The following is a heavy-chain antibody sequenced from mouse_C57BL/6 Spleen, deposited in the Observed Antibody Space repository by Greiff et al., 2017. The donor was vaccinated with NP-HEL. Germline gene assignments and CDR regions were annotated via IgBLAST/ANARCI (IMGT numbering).Heavy chain of an antibody. CDR3: ARNYYGSRGFAY. CDR2: ISSGSSTI. D-gene: IGHD1-1*01. J-gene: IGHJ3*01. Sequence: EVMLVESGGGLVKPGGSLKLSCAASGFTFSDYGMHWVRQAPGQGLEWVAYISSGSSTIYYADTVKGRFTISRDNAKNTLFLQMTSLRSEDTAMYYCARNYYGSRGFAYWGQGTLVTVSA. CDR1: GFTFSDYG. V-gene: IGHV5-17*01.